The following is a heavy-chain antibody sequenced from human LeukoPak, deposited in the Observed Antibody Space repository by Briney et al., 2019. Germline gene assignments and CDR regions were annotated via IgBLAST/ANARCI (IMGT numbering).Heavy chain of an antibody. J-gene: IGHJ4*02. CDR1: GFTFDDYA. D-gene: IGHD5-24*01. Sequence: GGCLRLSCAASGFTFDDYAMHWVRQAPGKGLEWVSLISWDGGSTYYADSVKGRFTISRDNSKNSLYLQMNSLRAEDTALYYCAKDGYNYNYFDYWGQGTLVTVSS. CDR3: AKDGYNYNYFDY. V-gene: IGHV3-43D*03. CDR2: ISWDGGST.